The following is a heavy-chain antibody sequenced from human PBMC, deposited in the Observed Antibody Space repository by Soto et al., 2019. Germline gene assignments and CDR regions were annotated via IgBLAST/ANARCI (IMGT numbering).Heavy chain of an antibody. CDR2: FDPEDGET. V-gene: IGHV1-24*01. CDR1: GYTLTELS. CDR3: ASSIAVIRGPFDH. Sequence: ASVKVSCKVSGYTLTELSVHWVRQAPGKGLEWMGGFDPEDGETVYAQKFQGRATMTEDTSTDTAYMELSSLRSADTAVYYCASSIAVIRGPFDHWGQGPLVTVSS. J-gene: IGHJ4*02. D-gene: IGHD6-19*01.